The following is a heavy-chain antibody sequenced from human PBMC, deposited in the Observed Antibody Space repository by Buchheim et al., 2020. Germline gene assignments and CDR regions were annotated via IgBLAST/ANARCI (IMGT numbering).Heavy chain of an antibody. CDR2: INPGSEKT. V-gene: IGHV1-3*01. Sequence: VELVQSGTEVKKPGTSVKLSCKGSGYIFTSFTMHWVRQAPGQGLEWMGWINPGSEKTKYSQKFHDRITITRDIAADTADMELSGLRAEDTAVYFCARGWFGDYWSQGTL. CDR3: ARGWFGDY. J-gene: IGHJ4*02. CDR1: GYIFTSFT. D-gene: IGHD3-10*01.